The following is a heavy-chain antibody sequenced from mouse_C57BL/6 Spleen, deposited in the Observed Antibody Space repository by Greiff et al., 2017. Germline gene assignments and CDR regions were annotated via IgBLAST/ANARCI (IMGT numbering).Heavy chain of an antibody. CDR1: GFSLTSYG. D-gene: IGHD2-4*01. CDR3: ARIGYDYDLDY. Sequence: QVQLKESGPGLVQPSQSLSITCTVSGFSLTSYGVHWVRQSPGKGLEWLGVIWSGGSTDYNAAFISRLSISKDNSKSQVFFKMNSLQADDTAIYYCARIGYDYDLDYWGQGTTLTVSS. J-gene: IGHJ2*01. CDR2: IWSGGST. V-gene: IGHV2-2*01.